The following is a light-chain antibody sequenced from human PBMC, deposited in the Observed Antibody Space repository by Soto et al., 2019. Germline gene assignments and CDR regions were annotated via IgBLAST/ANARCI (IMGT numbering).Light chain of an antibody. Sequence: DIQMTQSPSSLSASVGDRVTITCRASQSISSYLNWYQQKPGKAPMLLIYAASSLQSGVPSRFSGSGSLTDFTLTISTLLTVNFATYYCEPSYSTPTYGQRTKVEIK. CDR1: QSISSY. CDR3: EPSYSTPT. J-gene: IGKJ1*01. CDR2: AAS. V-gene: IGKV1-39*01.